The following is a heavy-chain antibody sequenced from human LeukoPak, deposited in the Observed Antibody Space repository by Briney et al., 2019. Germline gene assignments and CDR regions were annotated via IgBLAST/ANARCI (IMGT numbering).Heavy chain of an antibody. Sequence: SETLSLTCTVSGGSISSSSYYWGWIRQPPGKGLEWIGSIYYSGSTYYNPSLKSRVTISVDTSKNQFSLKLSSVTAADTAVYYCARGWRFMDVWGQGTTVTVSS. V-gene: IGHV4-39*07. J-gene: IGHJ6*02. CDR1: GGSISSSSYY. CDR2: IYYSGST. D-gene: IGHD2-15*01. CDR3: ARGWRFMDV.